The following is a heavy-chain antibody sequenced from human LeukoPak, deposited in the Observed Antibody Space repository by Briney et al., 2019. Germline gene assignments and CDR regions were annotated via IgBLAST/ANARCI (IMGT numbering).Heavy chain of an antibody. J-gene: IGHJ4*02. V-gene: IGHV4-34*01. CDR1: GGSFSGYY. D-gene: IGHD2-2*02. CDR2: INHSGST. CDR3: ARGSLGYCSSTSCYTRFVFDY. Sequence: PSETLSLTCAVYGGSFSGYYWSWIRQPPGKGLEWIGEINHSGSTNYNPSLKSRVTISVDTSKNQFSLKLSSVTAADTAVYYCARGSLGYCSSTSCYTRFVFDYWGQGTLVTISS.